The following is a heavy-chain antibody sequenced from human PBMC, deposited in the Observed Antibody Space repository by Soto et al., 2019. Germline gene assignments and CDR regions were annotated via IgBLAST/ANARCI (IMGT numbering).Heavy chain of an antibody. CDR1: GYSISSGYY. V-gene: IGHV4-38-2*02. D-gene: IGHD1-20*01. CDR3: AREASNWNYVSYGMDV. J-gene: IGHJ6*02. CDR2: IYHSGST. Sequence: PSETLSLTCAVSGYSISSGYYWGWIRKPPGKGLEWIGSIYHSGSTYYNPSLKSRVTISVDTSKNQFSLKLSSVTAADTAVYYCAREASNWNYVSYGMDVWGQGTTATVSS.